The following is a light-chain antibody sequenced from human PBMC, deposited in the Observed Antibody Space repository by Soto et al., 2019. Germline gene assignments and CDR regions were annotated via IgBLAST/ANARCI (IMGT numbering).Light chain of an antibody. CDR1: QSVSSN. V-gene: IGKV3-15*01. J-gene: IGKJ4*01. Sequence: EIVMTQSPGTLSVSPGERATLACRASQSVSSNLAWYQQKPGQVPRLLIYGASTRATGIPVRFSGSGSGTDFTLTVSSLQYEAFAVYYCQQYNNWPLTFGGGSKVEIK. CDR2: GAS. CDR3: QQYNNWPLT.